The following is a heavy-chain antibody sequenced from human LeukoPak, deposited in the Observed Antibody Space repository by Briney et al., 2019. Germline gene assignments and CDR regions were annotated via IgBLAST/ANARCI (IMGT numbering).Heavy chain of an antibody. D-gene: IGHD1-26*01. CDR1: GFTFSSYG. Sequence: PGGSLRLSCAASGFTFSSYGMHWVRQAPGKGLEWVSAISGSGGSTYYADSVKGRFTISRDNPKNTLYLQMNSLRAEDTAVYYCAKDIVGATPYYFDYWGQGTLVTVSS. J-gene: IGHJ4*02. CDR3: AKDIVGATPYYFDY. V-gene: IGHV3-23*01. CDR2: ISGSGGST.